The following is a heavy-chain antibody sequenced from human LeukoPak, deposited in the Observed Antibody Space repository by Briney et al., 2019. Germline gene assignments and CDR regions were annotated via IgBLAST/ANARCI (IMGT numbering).Heavy chain of an antibody. J-gene: IGHJ6*04. V-gene: IGHV3-43*01. Sequence: GGSLRLSCAASGFTFDAYPMHWVRQTPGKSLEWVSLISWDGTNTYYADSVKGRFTISRDNAKNSLYLQMNSLRAEDTAVYYCAELGITMIGGVWGKGTTVTISS. CDR2: ISWDGTNT. CDR1: GFTFDAYP. CDR3: AELGITMIGGV. D-gene: IGHD3-10*02.